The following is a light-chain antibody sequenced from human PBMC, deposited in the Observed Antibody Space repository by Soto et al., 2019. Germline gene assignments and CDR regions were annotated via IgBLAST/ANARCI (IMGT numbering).Light chain of an antibody. CDR2: DAS. Sequence: EIALTHSPATLSLSTGERAALSGSAGQNIDTTLDWYQQKPGQAPRLLIYDASNRATGIPARFGGSGSRTDFTLTISILEAEDFAVYCCQQYGCSPGTFGQGTKVDNK. CDR1: QNIDTT. V-gene: IGKV3-11*01. CDR3: QQYGCSPGT. J-gene: IGKJ1*01.